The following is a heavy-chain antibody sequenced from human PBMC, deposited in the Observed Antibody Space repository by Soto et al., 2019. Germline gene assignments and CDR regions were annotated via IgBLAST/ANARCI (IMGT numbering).Heavy chain of an antibody. CDR3: AGPHDRAGLGT. D-gene: IGHD1-1*01. V-gene: IGHV1-3*01. CDR2: HNGYNGQT. J-gene: IGHJ5*02. CDR1: ENTFSTYL. Sequence: ASVKVSCKASENTFSTYLVHWVRQVHGQGLGWMGWHNGYNGQTEYSQKFQGRVTITRGTSAKTAYLELRSLTSEDTAVYYCAGPHDRAGLGTWGQGTLVTVSS.